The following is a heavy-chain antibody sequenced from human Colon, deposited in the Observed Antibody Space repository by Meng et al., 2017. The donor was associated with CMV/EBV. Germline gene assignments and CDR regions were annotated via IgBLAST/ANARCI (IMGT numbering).Heavy chain of an antibody. CDR2: INPNIGVT. J-gene: IGHJ6*02. CDR1: GYTFTGHY. Sequence: ASAQVSCKACGYTFTGHYLHWVRQAPGQGLEWMGWINPNIGVTKYAQKFQDRVTMTRDTSVTTGYMELSGLSSDDTAVYFCARARSTGPHKNFYYYGMDVWGQGTPVTVSS. V-gene: IGHV1-2*02. CDR3: ARARSTGPHKNFYYYGMDV. D-gene: IGHD1-14*01.